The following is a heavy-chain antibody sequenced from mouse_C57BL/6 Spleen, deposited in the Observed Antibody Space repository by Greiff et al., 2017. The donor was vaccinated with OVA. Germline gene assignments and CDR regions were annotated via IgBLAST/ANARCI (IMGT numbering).Heavy chain of an antibody. D-gene: IGHD2-4*01. CDR1: GYTFTSYW. V-gene: IGHV1-74*01. CDR3: AISDYDGNYFDY. CDR2: INPSDSDT. Sequence: QVQLQQPGAELVKPGASVKVSCKASGYTFTSYWMHWVKQRPGQGLEWIGRINPSDSDTNYNQKFKGKATLTVDKSSSTAYMQLSSLTSEDSAVYYCAISDYDGNYFDYWGQGTTLTVSS. J-gene: IGHJ2*01.